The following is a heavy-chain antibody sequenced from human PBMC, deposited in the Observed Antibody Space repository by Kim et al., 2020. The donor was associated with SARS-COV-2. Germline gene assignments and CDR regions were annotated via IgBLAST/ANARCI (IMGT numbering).Heavy chain of an antibody. D-gene: IGHD3-3*01. J-gene: IGHJ5*02. CDR3: ASMSWGGLSWFAP. V-gene: IGHV4-39*01. CDR1: GGSISSSSYF. Sequence: SETLSLTCTVSGGSISSSSYFWGWIRQPPGKGLEWIGSMYYGGSTYYNPSLKRRLTISVATTKNQFSLKLSSVTGADTAVYYCASMSWGGLSWFAPCGQGALVTVSS. CDR2: MYYGGST.